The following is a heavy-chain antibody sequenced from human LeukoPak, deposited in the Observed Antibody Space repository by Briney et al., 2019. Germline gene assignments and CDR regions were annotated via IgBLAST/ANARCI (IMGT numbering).Heavy chain of an antibody. CDR3: ARDTGYCSGGSCYSDY. CDR2: INHSGST. D-gene: IGHD2-15*01. V-gene: IGHV4-34*01. CDR1: GVSFSGYY. J-gene: IGHJ4*02. Sequence: SETLSLTCAVYGVSFSGYYWSWIRQPPGKGLEWIGEINHSGSTNYNPSLKSRVTMSGDTSKNQFSLKLSSVTAADTAVYYCARDTGYCSGGSCYSDYWGQGTLVTVSS.